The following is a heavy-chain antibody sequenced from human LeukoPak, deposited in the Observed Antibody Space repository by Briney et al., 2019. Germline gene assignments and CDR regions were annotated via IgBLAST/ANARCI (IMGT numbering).Heavy chain of an antibody. V-gene: IGHV4-59*01. CDR3: ARGYSSGWSNY. CDR2: MYYSGNA. D-gene: IGHD6-19*01. CDR1: GGSISSYY. J-gene: IGHJ4*02. Sequence: ASETLSLTCTVSGGSISSYYWSWIRQPPGKGLEWIAYMYYSGNANYNPPLKSRVTISVDTSKNQFSLTLSSVTAADTAVYYCARGYSSGWSNYWGQGTLVTVSS.